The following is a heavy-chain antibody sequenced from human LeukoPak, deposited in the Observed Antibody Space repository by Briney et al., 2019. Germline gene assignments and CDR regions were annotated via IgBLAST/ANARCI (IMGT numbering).Heavy chain of an antibody. CDR2: IYPGDSDT. D-gene: IGHD3-10*01. V-gene: IGHV5-51*01. J-gene: IGHJ6*02. CDR1: GYSFTSYW. CDR3: AGLRRAHRYFINGMDV. Sequence: GESLKISCKGSGYSFTSYWIGWVRQMPGKGLEWMGIIYPGDSDTRYSPSLQGQVTISADKSISTAYLQWSSLKASDTAMYYCAGLRRAHRYFINGMDVWGQGTTVTVSS.